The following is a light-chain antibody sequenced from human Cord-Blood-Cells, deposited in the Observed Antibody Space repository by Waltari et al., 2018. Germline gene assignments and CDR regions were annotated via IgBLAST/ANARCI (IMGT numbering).Light chain of an antibody. CDR3: CSYAGSSTYV. CDR2: EGS. V-gene: IGLV2-23*01. CDR1: SSDVGSYKL. Sequence: QSALTQPASVSGSPGQSITISCTGTSSDVGSYKLVSWYQQHPGKAPKLMMYEGSKRPSGVSNRFSGSKSGNTASLTSSGLQAEDEADYYCCSYAGSSTYVFGTGTKVTVL. J-gene: IGLJ1*01.